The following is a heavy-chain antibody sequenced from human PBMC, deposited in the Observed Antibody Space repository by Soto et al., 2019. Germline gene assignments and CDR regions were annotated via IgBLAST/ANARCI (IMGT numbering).Heavy chain of an antibody. J-gene: IGHJ5*02. CDR2: IIPIFGTA. CDR1: GGTFSSYA. V-gene: IGHV1-69*13. Sequence: SVKVSYKASGGTFSSYAISWVRQAPGQGLEWMGGIIPIFGTANYAQKFQGRVTITADESTSTAYMELSSLRSEDTAVYYCARGRLRTTGTTWFDPWGQGTLVTASS. D-gene: IGHD1-1*01. CDR3: ARGRLRTTGTTWFDP.